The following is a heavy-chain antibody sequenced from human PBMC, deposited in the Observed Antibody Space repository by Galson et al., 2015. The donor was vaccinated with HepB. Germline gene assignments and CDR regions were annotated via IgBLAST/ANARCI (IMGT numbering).Heavy chain of an antibody. Sequence: SLRLSCAASGFTFSSYEMNWVRQAPGKGLEWVSYISSSGSTIYYAGSVKGRFTISRDNAKNSLYLQMNSLRAEDTAVYYCAREWVTYYYYYGMDVWGQGTTVTVSS. J-gene: IGHJ6*02. CDR1: GFTFSSYE. CDR3: AREWVTYYYYYGMDV. CDR2: ISSSGSTI. V-gene: IGHV3-48*03.